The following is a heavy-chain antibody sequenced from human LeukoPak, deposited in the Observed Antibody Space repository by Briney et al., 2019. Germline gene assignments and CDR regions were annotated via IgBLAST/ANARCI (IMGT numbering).Heavy chain of an antibody. CDR1: GGTFSSYA. CDR3: ARDNREYCSSTSCYIALDY. J-gene: IGHJ4*02. CDR2: IIPIFGTA. D-gene: IGHD2-2*02. Sequence: SVKVSCKASGGTFSSYAISWVRQAPGQGLEWMGGIIPIFGTANYAQKFQGRVTITADESTSTAYMELSSLRPEDTAVCYCARDNREYCSSTSCYIALDYWGQGTLVTVSS. V-gene: IGHV1-69*13.